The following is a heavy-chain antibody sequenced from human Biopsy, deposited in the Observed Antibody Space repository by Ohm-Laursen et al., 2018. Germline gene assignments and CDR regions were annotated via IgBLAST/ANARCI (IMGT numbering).Heavy chain of an antibody. J-gene: IGHJ5*02. CDR1: GGSISSGGSY. D-gene: IGHD3-22*01. V-gene: IGHV4-31*01. CDR2: IFNSANT. Sequence: QTLSLTCTVSGGSISSGGSYWSWLRPRPGIGLEWIVYIFNSANTYYNPSLKNLTTISGNTSKNQFSLKLNSLTAADTAVYYCARSDYFDSNGYFWFDPWGQGTLVTVSS. CDR3: ARSDYFDSNGYFWFDP.